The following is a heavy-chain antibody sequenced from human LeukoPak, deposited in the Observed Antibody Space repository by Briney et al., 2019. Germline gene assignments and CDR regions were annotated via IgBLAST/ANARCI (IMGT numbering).Heavy chain of an antibody. CDR2: FDPEDGET. J-gene: IGHJ1*01. D-gene: IGHD1-26*01. CDR1: GYTLTELS. Sequence: ASVKVSCKVSGYTLTELSMHWVRQAPGKGLEWMGGFDPEDGETTYAQKFQGRVTMTEDTSTDTAYMELSSLRSEDTAVYYCATATSYSGSYFQHWGQGTLVTVSS. V-gene: IGHV1-24*01. CDR3: ATATSYSGSYFQH.